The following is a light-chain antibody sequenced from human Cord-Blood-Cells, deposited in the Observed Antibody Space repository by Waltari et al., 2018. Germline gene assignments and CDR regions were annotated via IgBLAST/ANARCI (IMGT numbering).Light chain of an antibody. J-gene: IGLJ3*02. Sequence: QSALTQPASVSGSPGQSITISCTGTSSDVGSYNHVSWYQHHPGKAPKLMIYEGCKRPSGVSNRFSGSKSGNTASLTISGLQAEDEADYYCCSYAGSSTWVFGGGTKLTVL. CDR2: EGC. V-gene: IGLV2-23*01. CDR1: SSDVGSYNH. CDR3: CSYAGSSTWV.